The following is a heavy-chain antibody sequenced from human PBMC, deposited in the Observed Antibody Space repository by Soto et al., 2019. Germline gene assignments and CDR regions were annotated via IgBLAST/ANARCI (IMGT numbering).Heavy chain of an antibody. Sequence: QVQLVQSGAEVKKPGSSVKVSCKASGGTFSSYAISWVRQAPGQGLEWMGGIIPIFGTANYAQKFQGRVTITADESTSTAYMELSSLRSEDTAVYYCASNGVVQCYYYYYGMDVWGQGTTVTVSS. D-gene: IGHD3-3*01. J-gene: IGHJ6*02. V-gene: IGHV1-69*12. CDR3: ASNGVVQCYYYYYGMDV. CDR1: GGTFSSYA. CDR2: IIPIFGTA.